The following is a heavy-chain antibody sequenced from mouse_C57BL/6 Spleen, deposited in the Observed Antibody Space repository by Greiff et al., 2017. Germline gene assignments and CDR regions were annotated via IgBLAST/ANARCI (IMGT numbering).Heavy chain of an antibody. CDR3: ARGLLHDY. CDR2: INPSSGYT. V-gene: IGHV1-7*01. D-gene: IGHD3-1*01. CDR1: GYTFTSYW. J-gene: IGHJ2*01. Sequence: VQLQQSGAELAKPGASVKLSCKASGYTFTSYWMHWVKQRPGQGLEWIGYINPSSGYTKYNQKFKDKATLTAAKSSSTAYMQLSSLTYEDSAVYYCARGLLHDYWGQGTTLTVSS.